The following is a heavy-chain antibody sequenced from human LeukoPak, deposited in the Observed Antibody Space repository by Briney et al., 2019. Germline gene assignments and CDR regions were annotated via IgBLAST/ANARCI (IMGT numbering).Heavy chain of an antibody. V-gene: IGHV3-23*01. J-gene: IGHJ4*02. CDR1: GFTFSSYA. D-gene: IGHD4-17*01. CDR2: ISGSGGSK. CDR3: AKDLTTVKGGFDY. Sequence: GGSLRLSCAASGFTFSSYAMSWVRKAPGKGLEWVAAISGSGGSKYYADSVKGRFTISRDNSKNTLYLKMNSLRAEDTAVYYCAKDLTTVKGGFDYWGQGTLVTVSS.